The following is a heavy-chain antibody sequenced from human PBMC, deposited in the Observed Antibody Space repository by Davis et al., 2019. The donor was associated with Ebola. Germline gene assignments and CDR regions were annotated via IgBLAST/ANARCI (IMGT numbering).Heavy chain of an antibody. CDR2: IIPIFGTA. J-gene: IGHJ6*02. D-gene: IGHD2-2*01. CDR1: GGTFSSYA. CDR3: ATWGGYQLPNGMDV. V-gene: IGHV1-69*06. Sequence: SVKVSCKASGGTFSSYAISWVRQAPGQGLEWMGGIIPIFGTANYAQKFQGRVTITADKSTSTAYMELSSLRSEDTAVYYCATWGGYQLPNGMDVWGQGTTVTVSS.